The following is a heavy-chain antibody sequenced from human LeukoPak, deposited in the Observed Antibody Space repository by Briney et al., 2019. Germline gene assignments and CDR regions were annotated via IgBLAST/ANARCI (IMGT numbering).Heavy chain of an antibody. Sequence: TLSLTCAVYGGSFSGYYWSWIRQPPGKGLEWIGYISYRGTTYYNPSLKSRVTVSVDTSNNQFSLRLSSVTAADTALYYCARHYDLYYYTDVWGKGTTVTVSS. CDR1: GGSFSGYY. CDR2: ISYRGTT. V-gene: IGHV4-34*09. J-gene: IGHJ6*03. D-gene: IGHD3-22*01. CDR3: ARHYDLYYYTDV.